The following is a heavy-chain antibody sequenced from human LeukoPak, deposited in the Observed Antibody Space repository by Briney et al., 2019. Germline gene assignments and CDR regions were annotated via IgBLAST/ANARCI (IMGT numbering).Heavy chain of an antibody. CDR3: ASTDSSSWIPTVYYFDY. Sequence: PSDTLSLTCAVSGYSISSSNWWGWIRQPPGKGLEWIGYIYYSGSTNYNPSLKSRVTISVDTSKNQFSLKLSSVTAADTAVYYCASTDSSSWIPTVYYFDYWGQGTLVTVSS. CDR2: IYYSGST. D-gene: IGHD6-13*01. V-gene: IGHV4-28*01. CDR1: GYSISSSNW. J-gene: IGHJ4*02.